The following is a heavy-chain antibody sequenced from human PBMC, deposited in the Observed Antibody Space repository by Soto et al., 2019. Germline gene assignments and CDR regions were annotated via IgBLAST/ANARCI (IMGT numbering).Heavy chain of an antibody. CDR3: AKDRPRTMVRGVAKYYFDY. CDR1: GFTFSSYA. D-gene: IGHD3-10*01. J-gene: IGHJ4*02. Sequence: GGALRLSCAASGFTFSSYAMSWVRQAPGKGLEWVSAISGSGGSTYYADSVKGRFTISRDNSKNTLYLQMNSLRAEDTAVYYCAKDRPRTMVRGVAKYYFDYWGQGTLVTVSS. CDR2: ISGSGGST. V-gene: IGHV3-23*01.